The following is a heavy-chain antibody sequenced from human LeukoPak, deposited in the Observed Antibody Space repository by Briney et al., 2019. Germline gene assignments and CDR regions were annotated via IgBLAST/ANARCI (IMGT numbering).Heavy chain of an antibody. Sequence: GGSLRLSCAASGFTLSNYAMSWVRQAPGKGLEWVSAISGSGGSIYYADSVKGRFTISRDNSKNTLYLQMNSLRAEDTAVYYCAKVSSYDILTGYSPLIDYWGQGTLVTVSS. V-gene: IGHV3-23*01. D-gene: IGHD3-9*01. CDR2: ISGSGGSI. J-gene: IGHJ4*02. CDR1: GFTLSNYA. CDR3: AKVSSYDILTGYSPLIDY.